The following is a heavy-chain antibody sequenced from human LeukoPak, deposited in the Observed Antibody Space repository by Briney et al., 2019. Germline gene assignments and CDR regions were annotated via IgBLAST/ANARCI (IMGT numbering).Heavy chain of an antibody. Sequence: ASVKVSCKASGYTFTGYYMHWVRQAPGQGLEWMGWINPNSGGTNYAQKFQGRVTMTRDTSISTAYMVLSRLRSDDTAVYYCARAAPSLWDAFDIWGQGTMVTVSS. CDR3: ARAAPSLWDAFDI. D-gene: IGHD2-21*01. CDR1: GYTFTGYY. J-gene: IGHJ3*02. CDR2: INPNSGGT. V-gene: IGHV1-2*02.